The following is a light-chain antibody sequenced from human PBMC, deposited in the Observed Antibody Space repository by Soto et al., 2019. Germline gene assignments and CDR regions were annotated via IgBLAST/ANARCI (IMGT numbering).Light chain of an antibody. CDR3: QQSYSNPWT. V-gene: IGKV1-39*01. CDR1: QSINSY. CDR2: AAS. J-gene: IGKJ1*01. Sequence: DIQMTQSPSSLSASVGDRVTITCRASQSINSYLNWYQKKPGKAPKLLIYAASSLQSGVPSRFSGSGSGTEFTLTISSLQPEDFATYYCQQSYSNPWTCGQGTKVEIK.